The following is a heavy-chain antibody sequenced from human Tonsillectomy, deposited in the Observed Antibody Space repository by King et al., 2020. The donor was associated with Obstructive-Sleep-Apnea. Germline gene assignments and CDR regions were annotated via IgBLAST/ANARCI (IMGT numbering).Heavy chain of an antibody. CDR2: ISYDGSNK. V-gene: IGHV3-30-3*01. Sequence: HVQLVESGGGVVQPGRSLRLSCAASGFTFSSYAMHWVRQAPGKGLEWVAVISYDGSNKYYADSVKGRFTISRDNSKNTLYLQMNSLRAEDTAVYYCAREGRAYGAGAFDIWGQGTMVTVSS. D-gene: IGHD4-17*01. CDR1: GFTFSSYA. CDR3: AREGRAYGAGAFDI. J-gene: IGHJ3*02.